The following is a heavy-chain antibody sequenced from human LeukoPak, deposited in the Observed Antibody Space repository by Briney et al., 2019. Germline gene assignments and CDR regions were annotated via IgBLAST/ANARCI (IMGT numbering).Heavy chain of an antibody. D-gene: IGHD3-3*01. CDR3: ARVPYYDFWSGFYGMDV. Sequence: ASVKVSCKASGGTFSSYAISWVRQAPGQGLEWMGWISAYNGNTNYAQKLQGRVTMTTDTSTSTAYMELRSLRSDDTAVYYCARVPYYDFWSGFYGMDVWGQGTTVTVSS. CDR2: ISAYNGNT. J-gene: IGHJ6*02. CDR1: GGTFSSYA. V-gene: IGHV1-18*01.